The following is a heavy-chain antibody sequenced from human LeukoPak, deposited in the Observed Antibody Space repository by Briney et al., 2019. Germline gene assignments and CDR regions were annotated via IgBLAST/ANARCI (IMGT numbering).Heavy chain of an antibody. CDR3: ARAYLVDYYGSGSYNY. CDR2: ISAYNGNT. V-gene: IGHV1-18*04. CDR1: GYTFTGYY. D-gene: IGHD3-10*01. Sequence: ASVKVSCKASGYTFTGYYMHWVRQAPGQGLEWMGWISAYNGNTNYAQKLQGRVTMTTDTSTSTAYMELRSLRSDDTAVYYCARAYLVDYYGSGSYNYWGQGTLVTVSS. J-gene: IGHJ4*02.